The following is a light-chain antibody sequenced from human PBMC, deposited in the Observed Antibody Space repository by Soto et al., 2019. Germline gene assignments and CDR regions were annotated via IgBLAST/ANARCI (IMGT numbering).Light chain of an antibody. CDR1: QSVSSN. Sequence: EIVMTQSPATLSVSPVERATLSCSASQSVSSNLAWYQQKPGQAPRLLIYGASTRATGIPARFSGSGSGTEFTLTISSLQSEDFAVYYCQQYNNWPPLTFGGGTKVDI. CDR3: QQYNNWPPLT. J-gene: IGKJ4*01. V-gene: IGKV3-15*01. CDR2: GAS.